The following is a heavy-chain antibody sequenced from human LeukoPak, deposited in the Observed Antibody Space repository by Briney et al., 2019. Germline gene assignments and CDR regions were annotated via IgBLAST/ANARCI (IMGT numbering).Heavy chain of an antibody. D-gene: IGHD3-9*01. CDR3: ARYYDVLTAYNLPGFDP. Sequence: GSLRLSCAASGFKFDDYAMHWVPQPPGKGLEWIGYIRHTGTTSYNPSLKSRVTISADTSSNQFSLKLTSVTAADTAIYYCARYYDVLTAYNLPGFDPWGQGTLVTVSS. J-gene: IGHJ5*02. CDR2: IRHTGTT. CDR1: GFKFDDYA. V-gene: IGHV4-4*08.